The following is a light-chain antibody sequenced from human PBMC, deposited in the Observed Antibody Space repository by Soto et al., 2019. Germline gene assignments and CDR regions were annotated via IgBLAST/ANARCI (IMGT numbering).Light chain of an antibody. CDR1: QRVSSSH. Sequence: EIVLTQSPGTLSLSPGERATLSCRASQRVSSSHLAWYQHKPGQAPRLLIYAASSRATGSPDRFSGGGSGTDFTLTISKLEPEDFAVYYWQQYGYSPITFGQGTRLEIK. V-gene: IGKV3-20*01. J-gene: IGKJ5*01. CDR2: AAS. CDR3: QQYGYSPIT.